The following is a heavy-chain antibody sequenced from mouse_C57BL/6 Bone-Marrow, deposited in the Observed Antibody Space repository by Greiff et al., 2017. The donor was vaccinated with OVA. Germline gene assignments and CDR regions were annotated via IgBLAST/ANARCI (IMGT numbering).Heavy chain of an antibody. CDR2: ISDGGRYT. D-gene: IGHD1-1*01. CDR3: AREGYGSSEMAY. CDR1: GFTFSSYA. J-gene: IGHJ3*01. Sequence: EVMLVESGGGLVRPGGSLKLSCAASGFTFSSYAMSWVRQTPEKRLEWVATISDGGRYTYYPDNVKGRFTISRDNAKNNLYLQMSHLKSEDTAMYYCAREGYGSSEMAYWGQGTLVTVSA. V-gene: IGHV5-4*01.